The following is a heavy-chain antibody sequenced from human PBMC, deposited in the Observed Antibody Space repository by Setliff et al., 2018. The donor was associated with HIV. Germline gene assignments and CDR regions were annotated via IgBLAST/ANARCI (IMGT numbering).Heavy chain of an antibody. D-gene: IGHD3-16*01. J-gene: IGHJ4*02. Sequence: GGSLRLSCAASGFTISSHQMSWVRQAPGKGLEWVAKIIQDESAKYYVDSVKGRFTISRDGAKNSLYLQMNSLGGEDTAVYYCVRDWHSSAWGKVGDYWGQGTLVTVSS. CDR1: GFTISSHQ. CDR3: VRDWHSSAWGKVGDY. V-gene: IGHV3-7*03. CDR2: IIQDESAK.